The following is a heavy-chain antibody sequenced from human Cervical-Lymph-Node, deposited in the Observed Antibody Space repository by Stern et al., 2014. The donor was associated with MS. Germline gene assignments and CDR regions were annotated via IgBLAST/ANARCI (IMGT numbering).Heavy chain of an antibody. Sequence: EQLVESGGGVVQPGRSLRLSCAASGFTFSSYAMHWVRQAPGKGLEWVAVISYDGSNKYYADSVKGRFTISRDNSKNTLYLQMNSLRAEDTAVYYCAREHSSSWFFDYWGQGTLVTVSS. J-gene: IGHJ4*02. CDR3: AREHSSSWFFDY. CDR2: ISYDGSNK. D-gene: IGHD6-13*01. V-gene: IGHV3-30-3*01. CDR1: GFTFSSYA.